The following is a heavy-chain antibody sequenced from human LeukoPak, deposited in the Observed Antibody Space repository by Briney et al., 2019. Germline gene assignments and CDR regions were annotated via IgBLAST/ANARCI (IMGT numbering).Heavy chain of an antibody. CDR2: ISSSGSTI. CDR1: GYTFSDYY. D-gene: IGHD6-25*01. J-gene: IGHJ1*01. CDR3: ASAGIAAGTFQH. Sequence: PGGSLRLTCAASGYTFSDYYMFWIRQAPGTGLEWISYISSSGSTIYYADSAKGRFTISRDNAKNSLYLQMNSLRAEDTAVYYCASAGIAAGTFQHWGQGTLVTVSS. V-gene: IGHV3-11*01.